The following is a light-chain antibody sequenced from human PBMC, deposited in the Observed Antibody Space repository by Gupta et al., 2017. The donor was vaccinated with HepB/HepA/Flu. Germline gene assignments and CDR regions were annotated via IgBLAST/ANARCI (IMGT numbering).Light chain of an antibody. CDR2: RAS. J-gene: IGKJ2*04. CDR3: LQDDSSCS. Sequence: DIQMTQSPSTLSAAVGDRVTITCRASQTINNWLAWYQQKPGKAPNLLIYRASYLERGVPSRFSGSGYGTEFTLTISSRQPDDFATYYCLQDDSSCSFGQGTXLEFK. V-gene: IGKV1-5*03. CDR1: QTINNW.